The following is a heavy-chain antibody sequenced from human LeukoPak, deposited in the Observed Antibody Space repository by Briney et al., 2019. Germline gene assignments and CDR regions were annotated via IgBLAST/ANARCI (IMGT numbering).Heavy chain of an antibody. CDR1: GFTFSSYS. CDR3: AREVPAGGQLQEAFDI. J-gene: IGHJ3*02. D-gene: IGHD2-2*01. CDR2: IDSSSNYI. Sequence: GGSLRLSCTASGFTFSSYSLDWVRQAPGKGLEWVSFIDSSSNYIYYADSVKGRFTISRDNAKNSLYLQMSCLRAEDTAVYYCAREVPAGGQLQEAFDIWGQGTMVTVSS. V-gene: IGHV3-21*01.